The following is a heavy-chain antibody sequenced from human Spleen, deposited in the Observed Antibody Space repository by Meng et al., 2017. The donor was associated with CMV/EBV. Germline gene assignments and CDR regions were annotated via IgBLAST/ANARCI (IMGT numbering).Heavy chain of an antibody. D-gene: IGHD2-21*01. V-gene: IGHV1-18*01. CDR3: VREYCGGDCSFANFYFDN. CDR1: GDASTNLD. J-gene: IGHJ4*02. Sequence: ASVKVSCKASGDASTNLDINWVRQAPGQGLEWMGWISVYNGNRNYAQKFQGRVTMTTDTSTSTAYMELRSLRSDDTAIYYCVREYCGGDCSFANFYFDNWGQGTLVTVS. CDR2: ISVYNGNR.